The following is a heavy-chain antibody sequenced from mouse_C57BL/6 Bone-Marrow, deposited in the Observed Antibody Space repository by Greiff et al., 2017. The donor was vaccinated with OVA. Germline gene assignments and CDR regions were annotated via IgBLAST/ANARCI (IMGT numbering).Heavy chain of an antibody. CDR1: GYTFTDYN. CDR3: ATRAYYGSSYKYFDV. Sequence: EVQLQQSGPELVKPGASVKIPCKASGYTFTDYNMDWVKQSHGKSLEWIGDINPNNGGTIYNQKFKGKATLTVDKSSSTAYMELRSLTSEDTAVYYCATRAYYGSSYKYFDVWGTGTTVTVSS. J-gene: IGHJ1*03. V-gene: IGHV1-18*01. CDR2: INPNNGGT. D-gene: IGHD1-1*01.